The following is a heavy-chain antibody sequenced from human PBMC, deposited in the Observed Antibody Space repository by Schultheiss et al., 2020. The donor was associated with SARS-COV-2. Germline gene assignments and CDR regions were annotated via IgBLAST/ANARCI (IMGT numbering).Heavy chain of an antibody. J-gene: IGHJ3*02. V-gene: IGHV4-39*07. D-gene: IGHD2-8*01. CDR3: ARRAYGEAFDI. CDR1: GGSISSSSYY. Sequence: SETLSLTCTVSGGSISSSSYYWGWIRQPPGKGLEWIGSIYYSGSTNYNPSLKSRVTISVDTSKNQFSLKLSSVTAADTAVYYCARRAYGEAFDIWGQGTMVTVSS. CDR2: IYYSGST.